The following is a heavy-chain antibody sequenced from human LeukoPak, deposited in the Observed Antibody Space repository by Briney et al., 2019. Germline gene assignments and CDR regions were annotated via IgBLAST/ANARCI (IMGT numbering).Heavy chain of an antibody. Sequence: ASVKVSCKASGYTFTSYYMHWVRQAPGQRLEWMGWINAGNGNTKYSQKFQGRVTITRDTSASTAYMELSSLRSEDTAVYYCARAEGSSGWYLTFDYWGQGTLVTVSS. CDR2: INAGNGNT. D-gene: IGHD6-19*01. J-gene: IGHJ4*02. CDR3: ARAEGSSGWYLTFDY. V-gene: IGHV1-3*01. CDR1: GYTFTSYY.